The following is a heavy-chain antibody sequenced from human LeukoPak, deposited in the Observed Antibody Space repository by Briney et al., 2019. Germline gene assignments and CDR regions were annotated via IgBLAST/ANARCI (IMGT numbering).Heavy chain of an antibody. D-gene: IGHD1-20*01. V-gene: IGHV1-69*05. CDR1: GGTFRSYV. Sequence: LVKVSCKASGGTFRSYVVSWVRQAPGQGLEWMGGIIPIFGASKYAQKFQGRVTITTDESTSTAYVELSSLRSEDTAVYYCTRHAGYNWKDAIDYWGQGTLVTVSS. J-gene: IGHJ4*02. CDR3: TRHAGYNWKDAIDY. CDR2: IIPIFGAS.